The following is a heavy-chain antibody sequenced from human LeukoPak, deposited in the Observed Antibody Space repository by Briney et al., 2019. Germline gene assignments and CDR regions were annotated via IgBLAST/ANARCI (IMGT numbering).Heavy chain of an antibody. CDR3: ARHQYYHDSSGYYPDY. J-gene: IGHJ4*02. CDR2: YYIGTT. V-gene: IGHV4-39*01. D-gene: IGHD3-22*01. Sequence: YYIGTTSYNPSLKSPLTISVDTSKNQFSLKLSSVTAADTAVYYCARHQYYHDSSGYYPDYWGQGTLVTVSS.